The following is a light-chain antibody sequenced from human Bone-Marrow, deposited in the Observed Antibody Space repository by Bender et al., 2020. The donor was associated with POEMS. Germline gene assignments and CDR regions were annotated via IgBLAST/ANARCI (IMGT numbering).Light chain of an antibody. CDR3: QSYDNSLGGWV. V-gene: IGLV2-14*03. CDR1: SSDIGIYNY. CDR2: DVS. Sequence: QSALTQPASVSGSPGQSVTISCTGTSSDIGIYNYVSWYQQHPGEAPQLMIYDVSYRPSGVPDRFSASKSDNTASLTVSGLQAEDEADYYCQSYDNSLGGWVFGGGTKLTVL. J-gene: IGLJ3*02.